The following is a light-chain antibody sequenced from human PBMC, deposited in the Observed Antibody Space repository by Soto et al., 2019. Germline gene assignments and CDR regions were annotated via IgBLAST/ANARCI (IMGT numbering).Light chain of an antibody. CDR1: QSVSSN. CDR2: GAS. J-gene: IGKJ4*01. Sequence: EIVMTQSPATLSVSPGERATLSCRASQSVSSNLAWYLQKPGQAPRLLMYGASTRATGIPARFSGSGSGTEFTLTISSLQSEDFAVYYCQQYNNWPITFGGGTKVEIK. V-gene: IGKV3-15*01. CDR3: QQYNNWPIT.